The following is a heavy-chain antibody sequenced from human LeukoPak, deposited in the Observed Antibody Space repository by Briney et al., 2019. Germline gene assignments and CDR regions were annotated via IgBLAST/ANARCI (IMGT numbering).Heavy chain of an antibody. D-gene: IGHD2-2*01. CDR1: GFTFSNYE. V-gene: IGHV3-48*03. CDR2: MTSSGNTI. Sequence: GGSLRLSCAASGFTFSNYEMNWVRQAPGKGLEWVSHMTSSGNTIYYADSVTGRFTISSDNAKNSLYLQMNSLRAEDTAVYYCARTRPAVPFYYWGQGTLVTVSS. J-gene: IGHJ4*02. CDR3: ARTRPAVPFYY.